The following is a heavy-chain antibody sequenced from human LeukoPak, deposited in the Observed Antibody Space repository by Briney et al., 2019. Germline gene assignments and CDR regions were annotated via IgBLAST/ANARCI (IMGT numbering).Heavy chain of an antibody. CDR2: IYYSGST. Sequence: QSSETLSLTCTVSGGSISSYYWSWIRQPPGKGLEWIGYIYYSGSTYYNPSLKSRVTISVDTSKNQFSLKLSSVTAADTAVYYCARFSPRAMGNYLDFWGQGTLVTVSS. V-gene: IGHV4-59*08. J-gene: IGHJ4*02. CDR3: ARFSPRAMGNYLDF. D-gene: IGHD7-27*01. CDR1: GGSISSYY.